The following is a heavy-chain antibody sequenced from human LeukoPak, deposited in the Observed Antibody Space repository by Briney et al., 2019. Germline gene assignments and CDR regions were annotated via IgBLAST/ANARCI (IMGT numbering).Heavy chain of an antibody. V-gene: IGHV4-39*07. CDR2: IYYSGST. CDR3: GRDRDFYGMDV. Sequence: SETLSLTCTVSGGSIRSSTYYWGWIRQPPGKGLEWIGSIYYSGSTYYNPSLKSRVTMSVDTSKNQFSLKLRSVTAADTAMYYCGRDRDFYGMDVWGQGTTVTVSS. J-gene: IGHJ6*02. D-gene: IGHD3-10*01. CDR1: GGSIRSSTYY.